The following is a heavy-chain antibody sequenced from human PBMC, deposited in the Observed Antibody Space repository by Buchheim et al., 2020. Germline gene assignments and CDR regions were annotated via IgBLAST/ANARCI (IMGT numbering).Heavy chain of an antibody. D-gene: IGHD2-2*02. CDR3: ARVGRYCSSTSCYTKYYYYYMDV. J-gene: IGHJ6*03. Sequence: QVQLVESGGGVVQPGRSLRLSCTASGFTLSIYGMHWVRQAPGKGLEWVAVIWSDGSNKYYADSVKGRFTVSRDNSMNTLYLQMNSLRAEDTAVYYCARVGRYCSSTSCYTKYYYYYMDVWGKGTT. V-gene: IGHV3-33*01. CDR2: IWSDGSNK. CDR1: GFTLSIYG.